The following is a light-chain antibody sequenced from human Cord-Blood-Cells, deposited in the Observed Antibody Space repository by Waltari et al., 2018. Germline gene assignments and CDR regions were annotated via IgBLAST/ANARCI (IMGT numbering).Light chain of an antibody. CDR3: CSYAGSSTWV. CDR2: EGS. CDR1: SSDVVSYNL. J-gene: IGLJ3*02. Sequence: QSALTQPASVSGSPGQSITISCTGTSSDVVSYNLVSWYQQHPGKAPKLMIYEGSKRPSGVSNLFSGYKSGNTASLTISGLQAEDEDDNYCCSYAGSSTWVFGGGTKLTVL. V-gene: IGLV2-23*01.